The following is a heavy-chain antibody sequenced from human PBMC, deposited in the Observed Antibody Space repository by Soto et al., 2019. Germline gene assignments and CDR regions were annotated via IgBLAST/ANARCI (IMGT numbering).Heavy chain of an antibody. D-gene: IGHD2-2*02. Sequence: GGSLRLSCAASGFTFSSYSMNWVRQAPGKGLEWVSSISSSSSYIYYADSVKGRFTISRDNANNSLYLQKNSLRAEDTAVYSCARDLFVVPAAIPYYYGMDVWGQGTTVTVSS. V-gene: IGHV3-21*01. CDR2: ISSSSSYI. CDR1: GFTFSSYS. CDR3: ARDLFVVPAAIPYYYGMDV. J-gene: IGHJ6*02.